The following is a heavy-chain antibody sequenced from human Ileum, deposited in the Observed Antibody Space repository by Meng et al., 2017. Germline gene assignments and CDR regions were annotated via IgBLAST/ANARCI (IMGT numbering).Heavy chain of an antibody. V-gene: IGHV1-2*02. CDR3: AREMGGTRYFDY. CDR1: GYTFTGYY. D-gene: IGHD1-26*01. CDR2: INSNRGDT. Sequence: ASVKVSCKASGYTFTGYYMHWVRQAPGQGLEYMGWINSNRGDTNYGQKFRGRVTMTRDTSISTTYMELSGLTSDDTAVYYCAREMGGTRYFDYWGQGTRVTGAS. J-gene: IGHJ4*02.